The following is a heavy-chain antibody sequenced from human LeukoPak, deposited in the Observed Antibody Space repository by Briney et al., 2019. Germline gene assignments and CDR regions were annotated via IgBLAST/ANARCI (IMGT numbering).Heavy chain of an antibody. CDR2: IKQDGSEK. V-gene: IGHV3-7*01. CDR3: ARESYGLRYFDWLNYGMDV. D-gene: IGHD3-9*01. J-gene: IGHJ6*02. CDR1: GFTFSSYW. Sequence: PGGSLRLSCAASGFTFSSYWMSWVRQAPGKGLEWVANIKQDGSEKYYVDSVKGRFTISRDNAKNSLYLQMNSLRAEDTAVYYCARESYGLRYFDWLNYGMDVWGQGTTVTVSS.